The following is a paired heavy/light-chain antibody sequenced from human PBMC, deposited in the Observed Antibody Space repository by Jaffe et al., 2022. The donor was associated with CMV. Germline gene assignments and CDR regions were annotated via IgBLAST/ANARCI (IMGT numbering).Heavy chain of an antibody. CDR2: ISWNSGSI. CDR3: AKGAGLISGSSRGGYFDY. V-gene: IGHV3-9*01. CDR1: GFTFDDYA. Sequence: EVQLVESGGGLVQPGRSLRLSCAASGFTFDDYAMHWVRQAPGKGLEWVSGISWNSGSIGYADSVKGRFTISRDNAKNSLYLQMNSLRAEDTALYYCAKGAGLISGSSRGGYFDYWGQGTLVTVSS. D-gene: IGHD1-26*01. J-gene: IGHJ4*02.
Light chain of an antibody. J-gene: IGKJ1*01. CDR2: GAS. CDR1: QSVSSSY. V-gene: IGKV3-20*01. Sequence: EIVLTQSPGTLSLSPGERATLSCRASQSVSSSYLAWYQQKPGQAPRLLIYGASSRATGIPDRFSGSGSGTDFTLTISRLEPEDFAVYYCQQYGSSPPRTFGQGTKVEIK. CDR3: QQYGSSPPRT.